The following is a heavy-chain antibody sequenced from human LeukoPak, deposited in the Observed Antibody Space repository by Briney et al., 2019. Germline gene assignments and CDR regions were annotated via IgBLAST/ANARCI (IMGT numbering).Heavy chain of an antibody. CDR3: ASGIDSSGGYFQH. CDR2: TYTSGST. D-gene: IGHD3-22*01. J-gene: IGHJ1*01. CDR1: GGSISSYY. Sequence: SETLSLTCTVSGGSISSYYWSWIRQPPGKGLEWIGYTYTSGSTNYNPSLKSRVTISVDTSKNQFSLKLSSVTAADTAVYYCASGIDSSGGYFQHWGQGTLVTVSS. V-gene: IGHV4-4*09.